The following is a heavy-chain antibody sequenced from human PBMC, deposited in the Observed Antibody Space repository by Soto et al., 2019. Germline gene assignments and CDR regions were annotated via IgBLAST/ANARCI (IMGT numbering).Heavy chain of an antibody. CDR2: IWYDGSNK. J-gene: IGHJ5*02. Sequence: TVGSLRLSCTASGFTFSSYGRHWVRQAPGKGLEWVAVIWYDGSNKYYADSVKGRFTISRDNSKNTLYLQMNSLRAEDTAVYYCARDADVSWFDPWGQGTLVTVSS. V-gene: IGHV3-33*01. CDR3: ARDADVSWFDP. CDR1: GFTFSSYG.